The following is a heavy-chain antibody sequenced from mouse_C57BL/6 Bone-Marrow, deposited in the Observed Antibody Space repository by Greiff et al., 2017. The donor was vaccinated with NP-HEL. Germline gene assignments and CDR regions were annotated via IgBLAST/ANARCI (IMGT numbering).Heavy chain of an antibody. J-gene: IGHJ1*03. CDR3: ARPDYGSSRWYFDV. Sequence: EVQLVESGGDLVKPGGSLKLSCAASGFTFSSYGMSWVRQTPDKRLEWVATISSGGSYTYYPDSVKGRFTISRANAKHTLYLQMSSLKSEDTAMYYCARPDYGSSRWYFDVWGTGTTVTVSS. CDR2: ISSGGSYT. D-gene: IGHD1-1*01. V-gene: IGHV5-6*01. CDR1: GFTFSSYG.